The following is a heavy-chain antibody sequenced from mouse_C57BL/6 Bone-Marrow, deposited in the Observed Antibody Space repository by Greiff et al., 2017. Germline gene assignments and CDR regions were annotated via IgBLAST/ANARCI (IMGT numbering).Heavy chain of an antibody. CDR1: GYTFTSYW. V-gene: IGHV1-7*01. CDR3: ANAYYSNYLFAY. D-gene: IGHD2-5*01. Sequence: QVHVKQSGAELAKPGASVKLSCKASGYTFTSYWMHWVKQRPGQGLEWIGYINPSSGYTKYNQKFKDKATLTADKSSSTAYMQLSSLTYEDSAVYYCANAYYSNYLFAYWGQGTLVTVSA. CDR2: INPSSGYT. J-gene: IGHJ3*01.